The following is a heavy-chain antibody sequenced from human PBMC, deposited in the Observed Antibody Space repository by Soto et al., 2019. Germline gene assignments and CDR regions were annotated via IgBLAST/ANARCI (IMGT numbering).Heavy chain of an antibody. CDR3: AREGVANYDYWSGDASDF. CDR1: GFTFSNYA. Sequence: EVQLVESGGALVKPGGSLRLSCAASGFTFSNYAMNWVRQAPGKGLEWVSSISSGSSFISYADSVKGRFTISRDNSNTSRYLEMNSVRAEDTAVYYCAREGVANYDYWSGDASDFWGHGTMVTVSS. D-gene: IGHD3-3*01. J-gene: IGHJ3*01. CDR2: ISSGSSFI. V-gene: IGHV3-21*01.